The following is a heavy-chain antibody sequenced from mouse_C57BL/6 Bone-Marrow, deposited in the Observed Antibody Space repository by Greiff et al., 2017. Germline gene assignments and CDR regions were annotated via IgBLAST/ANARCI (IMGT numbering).Heavy chain of an antibody. CDR3: AICGNYEYFDV. CDR1: GYTFTSYA. D-gene: IGHD2-1*01. J-gene: IGHJ1*03. Sequence: QVQLQQSGPELVKPGASVKLSCKASGYTFTSYAINWVKQRPGQGLEWIGWIYPRDGSTKYNEKFKGKATLPVDNPSSTAYMELHSLTSEDSAVYFCAICGNYEYFDVWGTGTTVTVSS. V-gene: IGHV1-85*01. CDR2: IYPRDGST.